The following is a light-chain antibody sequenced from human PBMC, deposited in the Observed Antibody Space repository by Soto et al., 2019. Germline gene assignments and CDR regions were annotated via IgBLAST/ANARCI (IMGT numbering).Light chain of an antibody. Sequence: QSVLTRPASVSGSPGQSITISCTGTSSEVGGYNYVSWYQQHPGKAPKLMIYEVSNRPSGVSNRFSGSKSGNTASLTISGLQAEGEADYYCSSYTSSSTLVFGGGTKGTVL. V-gene: IGLV2-14*01. CDR2: EVS. CDR1: SSEVGGYNY. CDR3: SSYTSSSTLV. J-gene: IGLJ3*02.